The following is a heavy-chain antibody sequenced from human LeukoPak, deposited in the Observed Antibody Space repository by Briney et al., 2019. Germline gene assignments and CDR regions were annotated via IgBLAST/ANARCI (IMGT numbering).Heavy chain of an antibody. J-gene: IGHJ5*02. CDR3: ARTFGELLYWFDP. CDR2: IIPILGIA. CDR1: VGTFSSYA. D-gene: IGHD3-10*01. V-gene: IGHV1-69*04. Sequence: SVKVSCKASVGTFSSYAISWVRQAPGQGLEWMGRIIPILGIANYAQKLQGRVTITTDKSTSTAYMELSSLRSEDTAVYYCARTFGELLYWFDPWGQGTLVTVSS.